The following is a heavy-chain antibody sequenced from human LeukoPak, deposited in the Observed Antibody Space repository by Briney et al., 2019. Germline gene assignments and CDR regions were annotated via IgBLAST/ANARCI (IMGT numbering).Heavy chain of an antibody. CDR3: AKELWEGLGYCGSTSCSVDY. Sequence: PGGSLRLSCAASGFTFSSYWMHWVRQGPGKGLEWVSAISGSGGSTYYADSVKGRFTISRDNSKNTLYLQMNSLREEDTAVYYCAKELWEGLGYCGSTSCSVDYWGQGTLVTVSS. D-gene: IGHD2-2*01. J-gene: IGHJ4*02. V-gene: IGHV3-23*01. CDR1: GFTFSSYW. CDR2: ISGSGGST.